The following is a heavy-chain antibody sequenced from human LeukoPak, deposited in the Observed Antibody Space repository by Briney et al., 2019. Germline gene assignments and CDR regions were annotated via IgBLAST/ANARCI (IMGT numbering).Heavy chain of an antibody. J-gene: IGHJ3*02. CDR1: GSISGYY. Sequence: SETLSLTCTVSGSISGYYWSWIRQPPGKGLEWTGYIYTSGSTNYNPSLESRVTISVDTSKNQFSLDLSSVTAADTAVYYCARQKCTSTSCLTKNAFDIWGQGTMVTVSS. CDR2: IYTSGST. D-gene: IGHD2-2*01. V-gene: IGHV4-4*09. CDR3: ARQKCTSTSCLTKNAFDI.